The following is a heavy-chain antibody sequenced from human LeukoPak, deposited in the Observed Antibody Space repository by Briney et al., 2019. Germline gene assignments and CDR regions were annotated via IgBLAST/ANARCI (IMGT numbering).Heavy chain of an antibody. CDR1: GFTFSSYA. J-gene: IGHJ4*02. V-gene: IGHV3-23*01. CDR3: AKDSYDSSGLRN. CDR2: ISGSGGST. Sequence: GGSLGLSCAASGFTFSSYAMSWVRQAPGKGPEWVSAISGSGGSTYYADSVKGRFTISRDNSKNTLYLQMNSLRAEDTAVYYCAKDSYDSSGLRNWGQGTLVTVSS. D-gene: IGHD3-22*01.